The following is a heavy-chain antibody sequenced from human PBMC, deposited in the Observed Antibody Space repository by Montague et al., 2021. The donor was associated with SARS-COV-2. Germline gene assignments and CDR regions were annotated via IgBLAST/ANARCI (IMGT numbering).Heavy chain of an antibody. J-gene: IGHJ5*02. D-gene: IGHD3-10*01. Sequence: SETLSLTCTVSGDSVSNDSYYWGWIRQPPGKGLEWIGTIYFLGNTYYSPSLKSRVTMSVDTSKNQLSLRLTSVTASDTAIYYCARFAMIRGVFTSWFDPWGQGTLVTVSS. CDR1: GDSVSNDSYY. CDR2: IYFLGNT. CDR3: ARFAMIRGVFTSWFDP. V-gene: IGHV4-39*01.